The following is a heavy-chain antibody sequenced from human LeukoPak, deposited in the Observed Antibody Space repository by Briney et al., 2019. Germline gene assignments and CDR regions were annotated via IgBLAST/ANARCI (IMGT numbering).Heavy chain of an antibody. V-gene: IGHV1-2*02. D-gene: IGHD3-3*01. J-gene: IGHJ5*02. CDR1: GYTFTGYY. CDR3: ARGAYDFWSNWFDP. CDR2: INPNSGGT. Sequence: GASVKVSCKASGYTFTGYYMHWVRQAPGQGLEWMGWINPNSGGTNYAQKFQGRVTMTRDTSISTAYMELSRLRSDDTAVYYCARGAYDFWSNWFDPWGQGTLVTVSS.